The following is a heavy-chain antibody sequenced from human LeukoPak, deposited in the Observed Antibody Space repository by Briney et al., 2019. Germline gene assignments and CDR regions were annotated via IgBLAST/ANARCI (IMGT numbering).Heavy chain of an antibody. D-gene: IGHD3-16*01. V-gene: IGHV1-2*02. CDR3: AKDRVPYTWGGVSANRNAFDV. J-gene: IGHJ3*01. Sequence: PEASVKVSCTASGYTFSDYYMHWVRQAPGHGLEWMGWIYPNTGGTNYAQKFQGRVTMTRDTSISTAYMELSSLRSDDTAVYYCAKDRVPYTWGGVSANRNAFDVWGQGTVVTVSS. CDR2: IYPNTGGT. CDR1: GYTFSDYY.